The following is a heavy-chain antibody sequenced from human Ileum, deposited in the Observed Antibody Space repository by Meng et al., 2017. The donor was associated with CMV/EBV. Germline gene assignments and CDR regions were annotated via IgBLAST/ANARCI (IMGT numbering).Heavy chain of an antibody. CDR1: GFTFSSYW. CDR3: ARQPAVTTRAYYYYYYGMDV. CDR2: IKQDGSEK. Sequence: GGSLRLSCAASGFTFSSYWMSWVRQAPGKGLEWVANIKQDGSEKYYVDSVKGRFTISRDNAKNSLYLQMNSLRAEDTAVYYCARQPAVTTRAYYYYYYGMDVWGQGTTVTVSS. D-gene: IGHD4-11*01. J-gene: IGHJ6*02. V-gene: IGHV3-7*01.